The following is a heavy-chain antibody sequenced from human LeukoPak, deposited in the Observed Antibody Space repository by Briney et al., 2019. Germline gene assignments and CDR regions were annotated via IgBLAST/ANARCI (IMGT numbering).Heavy chain of an antibody. CDR2: FFYSGST. J-gene: IGHJ4*02. CDR3: ARAQGSAYNAYYFDY. D-gene: IGHD1-1*01. CDR1: VASISSRVYF. Sequence: SESLFLTCTVPVASISSRVYFWGPMRQPPWKGMEWIGYFFYSGSTYYTPSHKRRVTISVDTSKNQISLTLSSVTAADTAVYYCARAQGSAYNAYYFDYWGRGTLVTVSS. V-gene: IGHV4-31*03.